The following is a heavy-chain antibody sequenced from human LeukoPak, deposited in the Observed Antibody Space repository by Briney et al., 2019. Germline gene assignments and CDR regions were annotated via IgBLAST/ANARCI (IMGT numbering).Heavy chain of an antibody. CDR1: GFTFGDYD. Sequence: GGPLRLSCTASGFTFGDYDMSWVRRAPGKGLEWVGFIRSKAYGGTTEYAASVKGRFTISRDDSKSIAYLQMNSLKTEDTAVYYCTREGDCSSTSCYRAVNWFDPWGQGTLVTVSS. CDR3: TREGDCSSTSCYRAVNWFDP. CDR2: IRSKAYGGTT. V-gene: IGHV3-49*04. J-gene: IGHJ5*02. D-gene: IGHD2-2*01.